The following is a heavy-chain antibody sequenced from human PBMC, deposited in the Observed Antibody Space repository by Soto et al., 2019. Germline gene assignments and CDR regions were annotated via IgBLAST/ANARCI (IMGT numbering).Heavy chain of an antibody. CDR3: AKGSLWFGELHYYFDY. CDR2: ISYDGSNK. Sequence: VQLVESGGGVVQPGRSLRLSCAASGFTFSSYGMHWVRQAPGKGLEWVALISYDGSNKYYADSVKGRFTISRDNSKDTLYLQMNSLRAEDTAVYYCAKGSLWFGELHYYFDYWGQGTLVTVSS. V-gene: IGHV3-30*18. J-gene: IGHJ4*02. CDR1: GFTFSSYG. D-gene: IGHD3-10*01.